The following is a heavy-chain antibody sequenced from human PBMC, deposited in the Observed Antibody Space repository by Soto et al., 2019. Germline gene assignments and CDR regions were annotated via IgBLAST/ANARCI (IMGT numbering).Heavy chain of an antibody. CDR1: GGSISSGGYS. CDR2: IYHSGGT. Sequence: QLQLQESGSGLVKPSQTLSLTCAVSGGSISSGGYSWSWIRQPPGKGLEWIGYIYHSGGTHYNPSLKSRATMSVDRSKNQFSLKLSSVTAADTAVYYCASLVGATTAFDIWGQGTMVTVSS. V-gene: IGHV4-30-2*01. D-gene: IGHD1-26*01. J-gene: IGHJ3*02. CDR3: ASLVGATTAFDI.